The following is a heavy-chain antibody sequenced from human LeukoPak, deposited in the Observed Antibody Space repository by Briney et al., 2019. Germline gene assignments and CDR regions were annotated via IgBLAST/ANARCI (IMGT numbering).Heavy chain of an antibody. Sequence: GASVKVSCKASGGTFSSYAISWVRQAPGQGLEWMGGIIPIFGTANYAQKFQGRVTITADKSTSTAYMELSSLRSEDTAVYYCAAGYSSGWANFDYWGQGTLVTVSS. V-gene: IGHV1-69*06. CDR2: IIPIFGTA. D-gene: IGHD6-19*01. J-gene: IGHJ4*02. CDR1: GGTFSSYA. CDR3: AAGYSSGWANFDY.